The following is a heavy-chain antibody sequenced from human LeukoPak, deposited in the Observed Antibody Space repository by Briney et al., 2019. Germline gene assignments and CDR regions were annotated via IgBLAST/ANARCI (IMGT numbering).Heavy chain of an antibody. D-gene: IGHD4-17*01. CDR3: ARDPTVTGY. J-gene: IGHJ4*02. V-gene: IGHV1-2*06. Sequence: ASVKVSCKASGYTFTGYYLHWVRQAPGQGLEWMGRVNPKSGDTLYAQKFQGRVTMTRDTPISTVYMELSGLRSDDTAVYYCARDPTVTGYWGQGTLVTVSS. CDR2: VNPKSGDT. CDR1: GYTFTGYY.